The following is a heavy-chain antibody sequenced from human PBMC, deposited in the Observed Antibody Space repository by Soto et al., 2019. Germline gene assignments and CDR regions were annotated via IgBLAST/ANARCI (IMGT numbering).Heavy chain of an antibody. CDR3: ARGSYDSYAGFFGMDV. CDR2: IIPFSGTV. D-gene: IGHD3-10*01. V-gene: IGHV1-69*13. J-gene: IGHJ6*02. CDR1: GGSFMSQA. Sequence: SVKVSCKASGGSFMSQAISWVRQAPGQGPEWMGGIIPFSGTVTYTERFQGRLTLTADEPTKTAYMELGSLRSEDTAVYYCARGSYDSYAGFFGMDVWDPGTTVTVS.